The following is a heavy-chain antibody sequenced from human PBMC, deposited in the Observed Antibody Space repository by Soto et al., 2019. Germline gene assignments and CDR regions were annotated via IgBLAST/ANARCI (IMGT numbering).Heavy chain of an antibody. V-gene: IGHV1-18*01. CDR3: ARDCDRSSSCSGYYYYGMEV. D-gene: IGHD6-13*01. Sequence: QVQLVQSGAEVKKPGASVKVSCKSSGYTFTSYGISWVRQAPGQGLEWMGWISAYNGNTNYAQKLQARVTMATDTSTSTAYMEPRSLKSDDTAVYYCARDCDRSSSCSGYYYYGMEVWGQGTTVTVSS. J-gene: IGHJ6*02. CDR2: ISAYNGNT. CDR1: GYTFTSYG.